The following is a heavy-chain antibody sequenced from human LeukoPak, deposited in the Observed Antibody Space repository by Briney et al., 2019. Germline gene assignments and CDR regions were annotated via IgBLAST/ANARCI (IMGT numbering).Heavy chain of an antibody. V-gene: IGHV3-21*01. Sequence: PGGSLRLSCAASGFTFSSHSMNWVRQAPGKGLVLVSSIDGTSNYIYYADSVKGRFNISRDNAKNSLYLQMNSLRAEDTAVYYCAREQIDTISWPFGIDYWGQGTLVTVSS. CDR1: GFTFSSHS. CDR2: IDGTSNYI. J-gene: IGHJ4*02. CDR3: AREQIDTISWPFGIDY. D-gene: IGHD6-13*01.